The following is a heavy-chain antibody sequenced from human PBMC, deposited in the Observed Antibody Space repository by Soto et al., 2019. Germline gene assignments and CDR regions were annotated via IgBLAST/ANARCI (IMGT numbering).Heavy chain of an antibody. V-gene: IGHV3-74*01. J-gene: IGHJ4*02. D-gene: IGHD5-18*01. CDR1: VFTFSSYW. CDR3: AREGYSYGYVDY. Sequence: GGSLRLSCAASVFTFSSYWMHWVRQAPGKGLVWVSRINSDGSSTSYADSVKGRFTISRDNAKNTLYLQMNSLRAEDTAVYYCAREGYSYGYVDYWGQGTLVTVSS. CDR2: INSDGSST.